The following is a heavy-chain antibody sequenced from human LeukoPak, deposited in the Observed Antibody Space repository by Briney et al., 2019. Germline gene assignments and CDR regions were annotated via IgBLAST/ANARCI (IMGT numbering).Heavy chain of an antibody. CDR1: GDSISSRSYY. D-gene: IGHD5-24*01. CDR3: ARERDGYNFVGRSISYYYMDV. V-gene: IGHV4-61*01. Sequence: SETLSLTCTVSGDSISSRSYYWGWIRQPPGRGLEWIGYIHYSGGTNYNPSLKSRVTISVDTSKNQFSLKLSSVTAADTAIYYCARERDGYNFVGRSISYYYMDVWGKGTTVTISS. CDR2: IHYSGGT. J-gene: IGHJ6*03.